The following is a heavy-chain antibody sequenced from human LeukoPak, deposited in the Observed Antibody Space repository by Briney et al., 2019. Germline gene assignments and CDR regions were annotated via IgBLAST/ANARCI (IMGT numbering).Heavy chain of an antibody. CDR3: AKDLYGDYVMDV. Sequence: KSGGSLRLSCAVSGFTFSSYTMNWVRQAPGKGLEWVSTISTSSSYKYYADSVKGRFTISRDNAKNSLYLQMNSLRAEDTAVYYCAKDLYGDYVMDVWGQGTTVTVSS. D-gene: IGHD4-17*01. J-gene: IGHJ6*02. CDR2: ISTSSSYK. CDR1: GFTFSSYT. V-gene: IGHV3-21*04.